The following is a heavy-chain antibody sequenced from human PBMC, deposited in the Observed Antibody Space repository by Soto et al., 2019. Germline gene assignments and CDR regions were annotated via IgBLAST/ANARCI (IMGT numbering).Heavy chain of an antibody. J-gene: IGHJ4*02. CDR1: GGSISGFY. V-gene: IGHV4-59*01. Sequence: LSLTCSVSGGSISGFYWIWIRQSPGEGLEWIAYIHSTGRTNYNPSLKSRVTVSLDMSKNQFSLQLSSVTAADTALYFCARVSNEYSGNGAFDYWGLGTPVTVSS. CDR3: ARVSNEYSGNGAFDY. CDR2: IHSTGRT. D-gene: IGHD1-26*01.